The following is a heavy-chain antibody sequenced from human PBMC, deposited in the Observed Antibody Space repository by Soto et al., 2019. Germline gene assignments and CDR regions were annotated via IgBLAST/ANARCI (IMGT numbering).Heavy chain of an antibody. Sequence: EVQLVESGGGLVQPGGSLRLSCAASGFTFSSYSMNWVRQAPGTGLEWLSFTNSTGSTIYYADSVKGRFTISRDNAKNSLFLQMNSLRDEDTAVYYCARDVRYVDLWGQGTLVAVSS. CDR1: GFTFSSYS. CDR3: ARDVRYVDL. J-gene: IGHJ5*02. CDR2: TNSTGSTI. D-gene: IGHD2-2*01. V-gene: IGHV3-48*02.